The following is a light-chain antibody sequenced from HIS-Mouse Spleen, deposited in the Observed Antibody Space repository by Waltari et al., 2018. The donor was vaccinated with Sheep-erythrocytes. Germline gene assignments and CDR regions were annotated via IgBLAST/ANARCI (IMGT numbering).Light chain of an antibody. V-gene: IGLV2-11*01. Sequence: QSALTQPRPVSGSPGQSVTISCTGNSSDVGGYNYFPWYQPHPGKAPKLMIYDVSKRPSGVPDRFSGSKSGNTASLTISGLQAEDEADYYCCSYAGSYNHVFATGTKVTVL. CDR3: CSYAGSYNHV. J-gene: IGLJ1*01. CDR2: DVS. CDR1: SSDVGGYNY.